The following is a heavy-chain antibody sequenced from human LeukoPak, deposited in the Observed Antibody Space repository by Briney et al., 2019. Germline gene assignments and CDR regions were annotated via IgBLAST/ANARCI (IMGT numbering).Heavy chain of an antibody. V-gene: IGHV4-31*03. Sequence: SETLSLTCTVSGGSVSSGSYYWSWIRQPPGKGLEWIGYIYYSGSTYYNPSLKSRVTISVDTSKNQFSLKLSSVTAADTAVYYCASIYDSSGYSFDYWGQGTLVTVSS. CDR2: IYYSGST. D-gene: IGHD3-22*01. CDR3: ASIYDSSGYSFDY. J-gene: IGHJ4*02. CDR1: GGSVSSGSYY.